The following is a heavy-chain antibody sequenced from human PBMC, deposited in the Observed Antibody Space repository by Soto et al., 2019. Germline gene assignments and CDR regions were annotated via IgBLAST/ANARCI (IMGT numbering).Heavy chain of an antibody. CDR3: ARDPRIAVAGTLDY. CDR1: GYTFTSYG. Sequence: ASVKVSCKASGYTFTSYGISWVRQAPGQGLEWMGWISAYNGNTNYAQKLQGRVTMTTDTSTSTAYMELRSLRSDDTAVYYCARDPRIAVAGTLDYWGQGTLVTAPQ. CDR2: ISAYNGNT. D-gene: IGHD6-19*01. V-gene: IGHV1-18*04. J-gene: IGHJ4*02.